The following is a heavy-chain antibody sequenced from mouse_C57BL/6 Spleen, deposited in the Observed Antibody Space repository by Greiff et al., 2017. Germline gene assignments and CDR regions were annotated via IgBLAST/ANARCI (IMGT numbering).Heavy chain of an antibody. D-gene: IGHD2-4*01. CDR1: GYTFTSYW. Sequence: QVQLQQPGAELVKPGASVKLSCKASGYTFTSYWIHWVKQRPGQGLEWIGMIHPNSGSTNYNEKFKSKATLTVDKSSSTAYMQLSSLTSEDSAVYYCARTSDYPYFDYWGQGTTLTVSS. J-gene: IGHJ2*01. V-gene: IGHV1-64*01. CDR2: IHPNSGST. CDR3: ARTSDYPYFDY.